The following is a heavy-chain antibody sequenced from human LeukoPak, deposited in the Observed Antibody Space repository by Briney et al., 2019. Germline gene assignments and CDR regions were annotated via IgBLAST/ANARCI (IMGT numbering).Heavy chain of an antibody. D-gene: IGHD3-22*01. Sequence: GGSLRLSCTTSGFTLSDYAVSWVRQAPRKGVEWIGFIRNKANGGTTEYAASVKGRFTISRDDSKTIAHLQMSSLKTEDTAVYYCSRFYSSGWASGAFDIWGQGTMVTVSS. J-gene: IGHJ3*02. CDR2: IRNKANGGTT. CDR1: GFTLSDYA. CDR3: SRFYSSGWASGAFDI. V-gene: IGHV3-49*04.